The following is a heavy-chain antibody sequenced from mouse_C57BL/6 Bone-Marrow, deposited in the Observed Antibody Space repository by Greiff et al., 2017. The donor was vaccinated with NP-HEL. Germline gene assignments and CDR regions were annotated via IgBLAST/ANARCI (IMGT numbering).Heavy chain of an antibody. V-gene: IGHV5-12*01. J-gene: IGHJ1*03. D-gene: IGHD1-1*01. CDR1: GFTFSDYY. CDR2: ISNGGGST. CDR3: ARHFFGSRGGYFDV. Sequence: EVMLVESGGGLVQPGGSLKLSCAASGFTFSDYYMYWVRQTPEKRLEWVAYISNGGGSTYYPDTVKGRFTISRDNAKNTLYLQMSRLKSEDTAMYYCARHFFGSRGGYFDVWGTGTTVTVSS.